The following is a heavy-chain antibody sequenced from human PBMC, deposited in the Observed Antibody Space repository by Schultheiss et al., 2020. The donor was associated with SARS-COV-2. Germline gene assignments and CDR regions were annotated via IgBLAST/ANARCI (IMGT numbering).Heavy chain of an antibody. CDR2: ISWNSGSI. D-gene: IGHD5-24*01. J-gene: IGHJ6*02. Sequence: GGSLRLSCAASGFTFDDYAMHWVRQAPGKGLEWVSGISWNSGSIGYADSVKGRFTISRDNAKNSLYLQMTSLRPEDTALYSCAREGDGYNWYYYGMDVWGQGTTVTVSS. V-gene: IGHV3-9*01. CDR1: GFTFDDYA. CDR3: AREGDGYNWYYYGMDV.